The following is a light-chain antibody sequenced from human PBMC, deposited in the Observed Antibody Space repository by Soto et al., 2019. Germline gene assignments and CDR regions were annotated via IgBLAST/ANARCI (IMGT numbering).Light chain of an antibody. CDR2: GNS. Sequence: QSVLTQPPSVSGAPGQRVTISCTGSSSNIGAGYDVHWYQQLPGTAPKLLIYGNSNRPSGVPDRFSGSKSGTSASLAITGLQAEEEADYYCQSYDSSLSGYVFGPGTKVTV. CDR3: QSYDSSLSGYV. CDR1: SSNIGAGYD. J-gene: IGLJ1*01. V-gene: IGLV1-40*01.